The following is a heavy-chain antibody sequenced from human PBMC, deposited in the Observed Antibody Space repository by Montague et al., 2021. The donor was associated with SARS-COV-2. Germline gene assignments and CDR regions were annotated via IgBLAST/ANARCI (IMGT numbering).Heavy chain of an antibody. CDR2: TYFRSSFYN. V-gene: IGHV6-1*01. J-gene: IGHJ4*02. CDR1: GDSVSSSTVA. D-gene: IGHD6-19*01. Sequence: CAISGDSVSSSTVAWNWLRQSPWRGLEWLGRTYFRSSFYNDYALSVKSRLNIQPDSAKNQFSLQLTSVTPEDTAICYCARQDTSGWLTFDYWGQGILVTVSS. CDR3: ARQDTSGWLTFDY.